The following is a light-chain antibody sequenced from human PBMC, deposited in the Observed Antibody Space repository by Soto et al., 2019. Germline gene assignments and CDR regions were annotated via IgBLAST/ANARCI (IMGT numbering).Light chain of an antibody. Sequence: QSVLTQPPSASGTPGQRVTISCSGGSSNIGSNTVNWYQQLPGTAPKLLIYSNNQRPSGVPDRFSGSKSGTSASLAISGLQYEDEADYYCAAWDDSLNAYVFGNGTKLTVL. V-gene: IGLV1-44*01. CDR1: SSNIGSNT. J-gene: IGLJ1*01. CDR3: AAWDDSLNAYV. CDR2: SNN.